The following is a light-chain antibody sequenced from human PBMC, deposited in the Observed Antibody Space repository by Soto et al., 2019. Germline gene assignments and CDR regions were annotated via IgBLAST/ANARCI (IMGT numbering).Light chain of an antibody. J-gene: IGLJ2*01. Sequence: QSALTQPASVSGSPGQSITISCTGTSSDIGLYDYVSWYQQHPGKAPKLMIYDVSDRPSGVSTRFSGSKSGNTASLTISGLLAEDEADYYCSSSTTSSTLVVFGGGTKVTVL. CDR2: DVS. CDR1: SSDIGLYDY. CDR3: SSSTTSSTLVV. V-gene: IGLV2-14*03.